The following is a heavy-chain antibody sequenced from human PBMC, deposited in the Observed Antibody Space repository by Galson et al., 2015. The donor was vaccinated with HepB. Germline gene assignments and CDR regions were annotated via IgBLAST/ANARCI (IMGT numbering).Heavy chain of an antibody. D-gene: IGHD2-21*01. CDR1: GFTFSSYA. Sequence: SLRLSCAASGFTFSSYAMHWVRQAPGKGLEWVAVISYDGSNKYCADSVKGRFTISRDNSKNTLYLQMNSLRAEDTAVYYCARDLAGYYYFDYWGQGTLVTVSS. J-gene: IGHJ4*02. CDR2: ISYDGSNK. V-gene: IGHV3-30*04. CDR3: ARDLAGYYYFDY.